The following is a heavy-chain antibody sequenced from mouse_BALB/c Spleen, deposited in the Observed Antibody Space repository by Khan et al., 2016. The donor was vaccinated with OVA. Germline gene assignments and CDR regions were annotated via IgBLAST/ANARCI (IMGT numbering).Heavy chain of an antibody. CDR2: INTETGEP. CDR3: AERRDWYFDV. CDR1: GYTFTDYS. V-gene: IGHV9-2-1*01. Sequence: QIQLVQSGPELKKPGETVKISCKASGYTFTDYSMHWVKQAPGKGLQWMGWINTETGEPTYADDFKGRFAFSLETSASTAYLQFNNLKTEDTATYVCAERRDWYFDVWGAGTTVTVSS. J-gene: IGHJ1*01.